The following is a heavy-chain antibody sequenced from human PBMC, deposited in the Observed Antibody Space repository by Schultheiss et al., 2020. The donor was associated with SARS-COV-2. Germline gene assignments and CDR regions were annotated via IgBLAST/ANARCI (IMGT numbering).Heavy chain of an antibody. CDR3: ARDRAPGADWFDP. CDR2: INHSGST. V-gene: IGHV4-34*01. J-gene: IGHJ5*02. Sequence: SQTLSLTCIVSGDSISRYYWSWIRQPPGKGLEWIGEINHSGSTNYNPSLKSRVTISVDTSKNQFSLKLSSVTAADTAVYYCARDRAPGADWFDPWGQGTLVTVSS. D-gene: IGHD3-10*01. CDR1: GDSISRYY.